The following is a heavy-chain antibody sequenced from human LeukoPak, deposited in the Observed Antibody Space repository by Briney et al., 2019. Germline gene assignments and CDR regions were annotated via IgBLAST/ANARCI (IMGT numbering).Heavy chain of an antibody. CDR3: VRPELPGWSVLFDF. Sequence: GGSLRLSCVASRFKFRNYWMSWVRQAPGKGLEWVANINEAGSEKYYADSVKGRFTISRDNAQNSLFLQMNSLRADDTAVYYCVRPELPGWSVLFDFWGQGTLVTVSS. D-gene: IGHD2-15*01. V-gene: IGHV3-7*01. CDR1: RFKFRNYW. J-gene: IGHJ4*02. CDR2: INEAGSEK.